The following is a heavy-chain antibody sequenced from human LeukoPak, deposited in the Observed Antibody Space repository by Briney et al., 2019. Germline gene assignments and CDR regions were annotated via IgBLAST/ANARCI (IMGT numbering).Heavy chain of an antibody. D-gene: IGHD7-27*01. Sequence: GGSLRLSCAASGFTFSSYSMTWVRQAPGQGLEWVSYITSDSRTIDYADSVRGRFTISRDNAKNSLYLQMNSLRDEDTAVYYCARELGYFFDYWGQGTLVTVSS. J-gene: IGHJ4*02. CDR2: ITSDSRTI. CDR3: ARELGYFFDY. V-gene: IGHV3-48*02. CDR1: GFTFSSYS.